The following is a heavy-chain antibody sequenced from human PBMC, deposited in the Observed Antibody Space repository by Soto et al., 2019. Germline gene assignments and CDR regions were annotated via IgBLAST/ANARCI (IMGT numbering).Heavy chain of an antibody. CDR2: INHSGST. D-gene: IGHD3-16*01. J-gene: IGHJ5*02. V-gene: IGHV4-34*01. Sequence: PSETLSLTCAVYGGSFSGYYWSWIRQPPGKGLEWIGEINHSGSTTYNPSLKSRVTISVATSKNQFSLKLSSVTAAATAVYYCARALRVWGRWFDPWGQGTLVTVSS. CDR3: ARALRVWGRWFDP. CDR1: GGSFSGYY.